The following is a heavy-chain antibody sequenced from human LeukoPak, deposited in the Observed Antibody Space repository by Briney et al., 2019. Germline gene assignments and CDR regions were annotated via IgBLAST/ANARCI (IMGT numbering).Heavy chain of an antibody. CDR2: IIPIFGTA. CDR1: GGTFSSYA. J-gene: IGHJ4*02. V-gene: IGHV1-69*05. CDR3: AGEHYDILTGYYMSYFDY. Sequence: ASVKVSCKASGGTFSSYAISWVRQAPGQGLEWMGGIIPIFGTANYAQKLQGRVTITTDESTSTAYMELSSLRSEDTAVYYCAGEHYDILTGYYMSYFDYWGQGTLVTVSS. D-gene: IGHD3-9*01.